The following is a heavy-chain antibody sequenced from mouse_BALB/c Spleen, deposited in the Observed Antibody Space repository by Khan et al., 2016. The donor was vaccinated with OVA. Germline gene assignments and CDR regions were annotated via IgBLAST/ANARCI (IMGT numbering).Heavy chain of an antibody. Sequence: VQLQESGAELAKPGASVKMSCKASGYTFTTYWMHWVQQRPGQGLEWIGYINPSTGYTEYNQKFKDKATLTADKSSSTAYIQLDSLISEDSAVYYCTRRGLYVIFAYWGQGTLVTVSA. CDR2: INPSTGYT. D-gene: IGHD2-12*01. CDR1: GYTFTTYW. J-gene: IGHJ3*01. CDR3: TRRGLYVIFAY. V-gene: IGHV1-7*01.